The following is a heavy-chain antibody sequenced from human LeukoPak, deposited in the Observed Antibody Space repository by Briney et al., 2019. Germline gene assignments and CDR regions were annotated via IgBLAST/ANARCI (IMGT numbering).Heavy chain of an antibody. CDR1: GGTFSSYA. D-gene: IGHD3-22*01. CDR2: IIPIFGTA. CDR3: ARADSSGYYDSRDAFDI. V-gene: IGHV1-69*13. Sequence: ASVKVSFKASGGTFSSYAISWVRQAPGQGLEWMGGIIPIFGTANYAQKFQGRVTITADESTSTAYMELSSLRSEDTAVYYCARADSSGYYDSRDAFDIWGQGTMVTVSS. J-gene: IGHJ3*02.